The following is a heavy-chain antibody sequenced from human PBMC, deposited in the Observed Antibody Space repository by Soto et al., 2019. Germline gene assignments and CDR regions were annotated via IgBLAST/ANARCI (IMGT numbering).Heavy chain of an antibody. V-gene: IGHV1-58*01. CDR2: IVVGSGNT. J-gene: IGHJ3*02. CDR3: AAVRGGTAMGDDAFDI. Sequence: ASVKVSCKASGFTFTSSAVQWVRQARGQRLEWIGWIVVGSGNTNYAQKFQERVTITRDMSTSTAYMELSSLRSEDTAVYYCAAVRGGTAMGDDAFDIWGQGTMVTVS. CDR1: GFTFTSSA. D-gene: IGHD5-18*01.